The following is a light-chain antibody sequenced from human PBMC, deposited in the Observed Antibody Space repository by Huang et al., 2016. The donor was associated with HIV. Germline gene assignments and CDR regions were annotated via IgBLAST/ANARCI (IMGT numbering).Light chain of an antibody. V-gene: IGKV1-6*02. Sequence: AIQLTQSPSSLSASVGDRVTITCRASQDITNDLGWYQQKPGKAPKLLISAASTLRSGVLSRFSGSGSGTDFTLTISSLQPEDFATYFCLQDFTYPRTFGQGTRVEI. CDR1: QDITND. J-gene: IGKJ1*01. CDR3: LQDFTYPRT. CDR2: AAS.